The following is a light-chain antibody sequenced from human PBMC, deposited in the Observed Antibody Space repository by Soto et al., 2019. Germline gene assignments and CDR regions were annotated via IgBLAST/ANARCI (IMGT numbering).Light chain of an antibody. CDR3: GSWDSSLSAYV. J-gene: IGLJ1*01. V-gene: IGLV1-51*01. CDR2: DDN. CDR1: SSNIGGNS. Sequence: QSVLTVPPSLSAAPGQKVTISCSGSSSNIGGNSVSWYQQLPGTAPKLLIYDDNKRPSGIPDRFSGSKSGTSATLGITGFQTGDEADYYCGSWDSSLSAYVFGTGTKVTVL.